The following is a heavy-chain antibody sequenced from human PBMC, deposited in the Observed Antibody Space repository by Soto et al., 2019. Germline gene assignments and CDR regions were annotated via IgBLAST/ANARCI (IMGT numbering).Heavy chain of an antibody. Sequence: SETLSLTCTVSGGSISSSSYYWGWIRQPPGKGLEWIGSIYYSGSTYYNPSLKSRVTISVDTSKNQFSLKLSSVTAADTAVYYCARHGPVLLWFGELFKAPFYYWGQGTLVTVSP. CDR1: GGSISSSSYY. V-gene: IGHV4-39*01. D-gene: IGHD3-10*01. CDR2: IYYSGST. J-gene: IGHJ4*02. CDR3: ARHGPVLLWFGELFKAPFYY.